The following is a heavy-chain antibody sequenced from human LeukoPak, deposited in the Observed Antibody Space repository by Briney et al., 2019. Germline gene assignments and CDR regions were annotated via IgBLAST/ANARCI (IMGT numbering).Heavy chain of an antibody. CDR3: ARSPDGFDY. D-gene: IGHD1-14*01. V-gene: IGHV3-7*03. CDR2: IKPVGSEK. Sequence: GGSLRLSCAASGFTFSDYWMRWVRQAPGKGLEWVANIKPVGSEKYYVDSVKGRFTISRDNAKNSVYLQMNSLRAEDTAVYYCARSPDGFDYWGQGTLVTVSS. CDR1: GFTFSDYW. J-gene: IGHJ4*02.